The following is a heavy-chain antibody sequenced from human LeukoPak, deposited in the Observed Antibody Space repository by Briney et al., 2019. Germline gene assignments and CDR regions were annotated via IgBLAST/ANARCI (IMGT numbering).Heavy chain of an antibody. CDR1: GGSISSSSYY. D-gene: IGHD1-26*01. V-gene: IGHV4-39*07. J-gene: IGHJ4*02. CDR3: ARDDRASRVDY. Sequence: SETLSLTCTVSGGSISSSSYYWGWIRQPPGKGLEWIGSIYYSGSTYYNPSLKSRVTISVDTSKNQFSLKLSSVTAADTAVYYCARDDRASRVDYWGQGTLVTVSS. CDR2: IYYSGST.